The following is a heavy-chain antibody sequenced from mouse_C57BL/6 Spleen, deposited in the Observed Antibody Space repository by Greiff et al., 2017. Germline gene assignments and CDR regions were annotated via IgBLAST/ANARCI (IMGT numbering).Heavy chain of an antibody. CDR2: IYPGDGDT. Sequence: QVKLQQSGAELVKPGASVKLSCKASGYAFSSYWMNWVQQRPGKGLEWIGQIYPGDGDTNYNGKFTGKGTLTADKSSSTAYMQLSSLNSVSSAVYFCASNYGSSFLYWYINVWGAGTTVTVSS. J-gene: IGHJ1*01. D-gene: IGHD1-1*01. CDR3: ASNYGSSFLYWYINV. V-gene: IGHV1-80*01. CDR1: GYAFSSYW.